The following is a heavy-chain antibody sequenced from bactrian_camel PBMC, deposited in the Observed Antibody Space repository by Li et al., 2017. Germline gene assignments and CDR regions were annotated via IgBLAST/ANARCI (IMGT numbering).Heavy chain of an antibody. CDR1: GHTDSNYC. D-gene: IGHD5*01. CDR2: VHTGGSST. CDR3: GASRGWVRLGVRTDFDY. J-gene: IGHJ6*01. Sequence: HVQLVESGGGSVQAGGSLRLSCAISGHTDSNYCMGWFRQSPGKEREGVAAVHTGGSSTYYGDAVKGRFTISQDKAENTVYLQMNSLKPEDSAMYFCGASRGWVRLGVRTDFDYRGQGTQVTVS. V-gene: IGHV3S1*01.